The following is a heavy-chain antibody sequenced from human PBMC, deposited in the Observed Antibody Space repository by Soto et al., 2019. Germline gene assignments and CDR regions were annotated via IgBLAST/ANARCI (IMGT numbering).Heavy chain of an antibody. Sequence: ASVKVSCKASGYTFTSYYMHWGRQAPGQGLEWMGIINPSGGSTSYAQKFQGRVTMTRDTSTSTVYMELSSLRSEDTAVYYCARAYSTGYSSGWYGNWFDPWGQGTLVTVSS. CDR3: ARAYSTGYSSGWYGNWFDP. D-gene: IGHD6-19*01. CDR2: INPSGGST. J-gene: IGHJ5*02. V-gene: IGHV1-46*01. CDR1: GYTFTSYY.